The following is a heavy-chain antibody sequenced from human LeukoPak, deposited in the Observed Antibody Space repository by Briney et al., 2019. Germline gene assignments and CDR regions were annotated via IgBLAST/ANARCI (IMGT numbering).Heavy chain of an antibody. CDR1: GFTFSSYA. D-gene: IGHD1-26*01. CDR3: AKMDSGSYYFDY. J-gene: IGHJ4*02. V-gene: IGHV3-23*01. CDR2: ISGSGGST. Sequence: GGSLRLSCAASGFTFSSYAMSWVRQAPGKGLEWVSAISGSGGSTYYADSVKGRFTISRDNSKNTLCLQMNSLRAEDTAVYYCAKMDSGSYYFDYWGQGTLVTVSS.